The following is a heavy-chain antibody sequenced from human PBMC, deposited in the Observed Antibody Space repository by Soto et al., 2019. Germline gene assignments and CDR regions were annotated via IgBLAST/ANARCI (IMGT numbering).Heavy chain of an antibody. CDR1: GFTFSSYG. J-gene: IGHJ5*02. V-gene: IGHV3-30*18. CDR3: AKDRDIVVVVAATAFDP. D-gene: IGHD2-15*01. CDR2: ISYDGSNK. Sequence: GGSLRLSCAASGFTFSSYGMHWVRQAPGKGLEWVAVISYDGSNKYYADSVKGRFTISRDNSKNTLYLQMNSLRAEDTAVCYCAKDRDIVVVVAATAFDPWGQGTLVTV.